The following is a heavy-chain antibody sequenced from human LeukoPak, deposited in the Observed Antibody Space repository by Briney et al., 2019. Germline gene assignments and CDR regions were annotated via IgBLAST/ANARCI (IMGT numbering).Heavy chain of an antibody. CDR3: ARVHKALDAFDI. Sequence: PGGSLRLSCAASGFTFSSYGMHWVRQAPGKGLEWVAVISYDGSNKYYADSVKGRFTIFRDNSKNTLYLQMNSLRAEDTAVYYCARVHKALDAFDIWGQGTMVTVSS. J-gene: IGHJ3*02. CDR1: GFTFSSYG. CDR2: ISYDGSNK. V-gene: IGHV3-30*03.